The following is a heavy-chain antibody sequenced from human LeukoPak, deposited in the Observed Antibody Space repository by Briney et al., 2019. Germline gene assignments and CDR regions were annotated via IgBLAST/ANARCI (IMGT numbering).Heavy chain of an antibody. V-gene: IGHV4-4*09. CDR3: ARAGYGSGSYSAELAFDI. CDR2: IYTSGST. D-gene: IGHD3-10*01. Sequence: SETLSLTCTVSGGSISSYYWSWIRQPPGKGLEWIGYIYTSGSTNYNPSLKSRVTISVDTSKNQFSLKLSSVTAADTAVYYCARAGYGSGSYSAELAFDIWGQGTMVTVSS. J-gene: IGHJ3*02. CDR1: GGSISSYY.